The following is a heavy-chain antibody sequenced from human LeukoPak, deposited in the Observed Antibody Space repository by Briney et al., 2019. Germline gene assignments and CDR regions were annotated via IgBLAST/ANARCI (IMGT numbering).Heavy chain of an antibody. D-gene: IGHD6-19*01. V-gene: IGHV3-7*01. J-gene: IGHJ4*02. Sequence: PGGSLRLSCAASGFTFSSYWVSWVRQAPGKGLEWVANIKQDGSEKYYVDSVKGRFTISRDNAKNSLYLQMNSLRAEDTAVYYCARESTGWYPDYWGQGTLVTVSS. CDR2: IKQDGSEK. CDR3: ARESTGWYPDY. CDR1: GFTFSSYW.